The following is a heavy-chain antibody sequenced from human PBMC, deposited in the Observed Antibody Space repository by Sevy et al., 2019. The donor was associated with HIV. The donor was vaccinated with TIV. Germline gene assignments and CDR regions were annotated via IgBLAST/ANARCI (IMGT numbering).Heavy chain of an antibody. CDR3: ARDRRGSGSPRFDP. CDR1: GFSLSSYG. Sequence: GGSLRLSCAASGFSLSSYGMHWVRQAPGKGLEWVALIWYDGINKYYADSVKGRFTISRDNSKNTLYLQMNSLRAEDTAVYYCARDRRGSGSPRFDPWGQGPLVTVSS. D-gene: IGHD3-10*01. CDR2: IWYDGINK. V-gene: IGHV3-33*01. J-gene: IGHJ5*02.